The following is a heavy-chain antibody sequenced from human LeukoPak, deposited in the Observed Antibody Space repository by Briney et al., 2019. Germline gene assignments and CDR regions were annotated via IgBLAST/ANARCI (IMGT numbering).Heavy chain of an antibody. D-gene: IGHD4-23*01. J-gene: IGHJ4*02. Sequence: SGTLSLTCTVSGGSISSYYWSWIRQPPRKGLEWIGYIYYSGSTNYNPSLKSRVTISVDTSKNQFSLKLSSVTAADTAVYYCARGHDYSGRKWYYFDYWGQGTLVTVSS. V-gene: IGHV4-59*01. CDR1: GGSISSYY. CDR3: ARGHDYSGRKWYYFDY. CDR2: IYYSGST.